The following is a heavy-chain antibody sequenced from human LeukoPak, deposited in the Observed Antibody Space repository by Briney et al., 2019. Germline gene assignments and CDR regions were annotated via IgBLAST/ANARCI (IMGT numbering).Heavy chain of an antibody. CDR3: ARQSGYCSSTSCSFDY. CDR2: IYPGDSDT. V-gene: IGHV5-51*01. CDR1: GYTFTSYW. D-gene: IGHD2-2*01. J-gene: IGHJ4*02. Sequence: KVSCKASGYTFTSYWIGWVRQMPGKGLEWMGIIYPGDSDTRYSPSFQGQVTISADKSISTAYLQWSSLKASDTAMYYCARQSGYCSSTSCSFDYWGQGTLVTVSS.